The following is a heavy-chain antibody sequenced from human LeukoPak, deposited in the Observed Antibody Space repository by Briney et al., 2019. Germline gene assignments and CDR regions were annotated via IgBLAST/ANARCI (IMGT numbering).Heavy chain of an antibody. CDR2: INPNSGGT. CDR1: GYTFTGYY. V-gene: IGHV1-2*02. Sequence: ASVKVSCKASGYTFTGYYMHWVRQAPGQGLEWMGWINPNSGGTNYAQKFQGRVTMTRDTSISTAYMELSRLRSDDTAAYYCARDGNGGHSSGWILNYFDYWGQGTLVTVSS. D-gene: IGHD6-19*01. CDR3: ARDGNGGHSSGWILNYFDY. J-gene: IGHJ4*02.